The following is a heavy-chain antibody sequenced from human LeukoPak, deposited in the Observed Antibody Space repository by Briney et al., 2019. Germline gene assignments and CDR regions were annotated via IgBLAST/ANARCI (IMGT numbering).Heavy chain of an antibody. CDR3: ARHEYSGSYYGLSWFDP. CDR2: IYYSGST. Sequence: PSETLSFTCTVSGGSISSSGYYWGWIRQPPGKRLEWVASIYYSGSTYYNPSLKSRVTISVDTSKNQLSLKLSSLPAADTAVYYCARHEYSGSYYGLSWFDPWGQGTLVTVSS. V-gene: IGHV4-39*01. J-gene: IGHJ5*02. CDR1: GGSISSSGYY. D-gene: IGHD1-26*01.